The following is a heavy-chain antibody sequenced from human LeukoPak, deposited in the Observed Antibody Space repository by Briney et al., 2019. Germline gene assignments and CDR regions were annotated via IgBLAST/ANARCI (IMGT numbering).Heavy chain of an antibody. V-gene: IGHV3-74*03. J-gene: IGHJ4*02. Sequence: GGSLRLSCAASGFIFSHYWMQWVRQVPGKGLEWVSLIKGDGITTKYVNSVKGRFIISRDNAENTVYLQMNNVKPEDTGVYYCARDQHVAAADYWGQGTLVTVSS. D-gene: IGHD6-25*01. CDR3: ARDQHVAAADY. CDR2: IKGDGITT. CDR1: GFIFSHYW.